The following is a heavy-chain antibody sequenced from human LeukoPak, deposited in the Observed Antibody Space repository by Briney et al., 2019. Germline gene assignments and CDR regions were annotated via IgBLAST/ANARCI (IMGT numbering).Heavy chain of an antibody. CDR2: ISAYNGNT. Sequence: ASVKVSCKASGYTFTGYYMHWVRQAPGQGLEWMGWISAYNGNTNYAQKLQGRVTMTTDTSTSTAYMELRSLRSDDTAVYYCARDEPIDFTLDYWGQGTLVTVSS. J-gene: IGHJ4*02. CDR3: ARDEPIDFTLDY. CDR1: GYTFTGYY. V-gene: IGHV1-18*04. D-gene: IGHD3-9*01.